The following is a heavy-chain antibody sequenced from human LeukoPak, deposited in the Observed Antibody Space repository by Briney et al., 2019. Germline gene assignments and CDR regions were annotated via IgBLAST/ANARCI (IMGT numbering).Heavy chain of an antibody. Sequence: PGGSLRLSCAASGITLSNYGMSWVRQAPGKGLEWVSYISSSGSTIYYADSVKGRFTISRDNAKNSLYLQMNSLRAEDTAVYYCARVVVPAAMGYYGMDVWGQGTTVTVSS. CDR3: ARVVVPAAMGYYGMDV. J-gene: IGHJ6*02. V-gene: IGHV3-11*01. CDR1: GITLSNYG. D-gene: IGHD2-2*01. CDR2: ISSSGSTI.